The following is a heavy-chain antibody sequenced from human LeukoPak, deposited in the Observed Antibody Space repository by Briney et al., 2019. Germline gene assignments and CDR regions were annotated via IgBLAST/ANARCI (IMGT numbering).Heavy chain of an antibody. D-gene: IGHD1-7*01. J-gene: IGHJ6*02. CDR1: GYRFTDYW. Sequence: GESLQISCKGSGYRFTDYWIGWVRQMPGKGLEWMGIICPGDSDTRYSPSFQGQVTISADKSINTAHLQWSSLKASDTAMYYCARGAAGTTPDYYYFGLDVWGQGTTVRVSS. CDR3: ARGAAGTTPDYYYFGLDV. V-gene: IGHV5-51*01. CDR2: ICPGDSDT.